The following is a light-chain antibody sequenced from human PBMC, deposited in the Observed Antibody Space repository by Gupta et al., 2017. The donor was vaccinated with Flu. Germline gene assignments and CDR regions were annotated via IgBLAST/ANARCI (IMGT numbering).Light chain of an antibody. CDR3: QQSDSTPFA. V-gene: IGKV1-39*01. J-gene: IGKJ4*01. CDR2: NVS. CDR1: HKVNTC. Sequence: PTPGSAGVRDRMTSNGLANHKVNTCLHWYQQEAGRAPRRLIYNVSNRDTGVPSRFSGSGSGTDFTLTISRLQPEDFATYSCQQSDSTPFAFGGGTTVYIK.